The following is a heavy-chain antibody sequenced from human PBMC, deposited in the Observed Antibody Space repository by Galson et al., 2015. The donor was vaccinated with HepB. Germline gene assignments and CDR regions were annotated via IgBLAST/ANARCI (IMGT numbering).Heavy chain of an antibody. V-gene: IGHV3-53*01. D-gene: IGHD4-23*01. CDR3: ARDRRGDYGGNDAFDI. CDR2: IYSGGST. CDR1: GFTVSSNY. Sequence: SLRLSCAASGFTVSSNYMSWVRQAPGKGLEWVSVIYSGGSTYYADSVKGRFTISRDNSKNTLYLQMNSLRAEDTAVYYCARDRRGDYGGNDAFDIWGQGTMVTVSS. J-gene: IGHJ3*02.